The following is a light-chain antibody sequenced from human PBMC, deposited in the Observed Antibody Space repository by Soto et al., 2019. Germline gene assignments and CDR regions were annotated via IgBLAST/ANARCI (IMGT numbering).Light chain of an antibody. Sequence: EIVLTQSPGTLSLSPGERATLSCRASQSVSSSYLAWYQQKPGQAPRLLIFGASTRATGIPDRFSGSGSGTDFTLTISGLEPEDFAVYYCQQYGSSPALTFGGGPKVEIK. CDR3: QQYGSSPALT. V-gene: IGKV3-20*01. CDR2: GAS. J-gene: IGKJ4*01. CDR1: QSVSSSY.